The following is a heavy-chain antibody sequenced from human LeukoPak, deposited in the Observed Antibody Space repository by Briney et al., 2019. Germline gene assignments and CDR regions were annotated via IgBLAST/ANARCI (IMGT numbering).Heavy chain of an antibody. J-gene: IGHJ4*02. CDR3: ARGIEAGVDY. V-gene: IGHV1-8*02. CDR1: GYTFTNYD. CDR2: MSPGSGYT. D-gene: IGHD6-25*01. Sequence: ASVKVSCKTSGYTFTNYDINWVRQATGQGLGWLGWMSPGSGYTGYAQKFQGRATMTRDISITTAYVELSSLRSEDTAVYYCARGIEAGVDYWGQGTLVTVPS.